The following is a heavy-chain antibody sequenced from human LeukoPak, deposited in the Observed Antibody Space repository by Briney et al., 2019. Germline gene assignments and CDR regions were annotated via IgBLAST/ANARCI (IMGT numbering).Heavy chain of an antibody. CDR1: GIIFSNYA. D-gene: IGHD1-26*01. CDR3: ARGRQGAKTRYFDL. J-gene: IGHJ2*01. CDR2: ISSDGGSA. Sequence: TGGSLRLSCAASGIIFSNYAMHWVRQGPGKGLECISTISSDGGSAYYANSVKGRFIISRDNSKNTLYLQMGSLRAEDMAVYYCARGRQGAKTRYFDLWGRGTRVTVSS. V-gene: IGHV3-64*01.